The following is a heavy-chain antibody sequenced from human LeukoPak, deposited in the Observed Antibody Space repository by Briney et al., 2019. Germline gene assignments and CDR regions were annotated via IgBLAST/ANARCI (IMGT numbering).Heavy chain of an antibody. D-gene: IGHD1-26*01. V-gene: IGHV3-30*18. Sequence: PGESLRLSCAASGFTFSSYGMHWVRQAPGKGLEWVAVISYDGSNKYYADSVKGRFTISRDNSKNTLYLQMNSLRAEDTAVYYCAKSRPSGTSDAFDIWGQGTMVTVSS. CDR3: AKSRPSGTSDAFDI. J-gene: IGHJ3*02. CDR2: ISYDGSNK. CDR1: GFTFSSYG.